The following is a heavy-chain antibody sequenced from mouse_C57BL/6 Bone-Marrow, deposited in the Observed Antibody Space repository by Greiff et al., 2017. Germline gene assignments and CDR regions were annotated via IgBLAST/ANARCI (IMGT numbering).Heavy chain of an antibody. D-gene: IGHD2-3*01. CDR3: ARTGYYSYAMDY. V-gene: IGHV1-54*01. CDR1: GYAFTNYL. J-gene: IGHJ4*01. Sequence: VHLVESGAELVRPGTSVKVSCKASGYAFTNYLIEWVKQRPGQGLEWIGVINPGSGGTNYNEKFKGKATLTADKSSSTAYMQLSSLTSEDSAVYFCARTGYYSYAMDYWGQGTSVTVSS. CDR2: INPGSGGT.